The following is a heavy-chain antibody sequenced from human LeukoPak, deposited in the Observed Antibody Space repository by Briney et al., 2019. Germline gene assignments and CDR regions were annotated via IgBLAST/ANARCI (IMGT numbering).Heavy chain of an antibody. J-gene: IGHJ5*02. D-gene: IGHD1-26*01. Sequence: ASVKVSCKASGYTFTSYGISWVRQAPGQGLEWMGWISAYNGNTNYAQKLQGRVTMTTDTSTSTAYMELRSLRSDDTAVYYCARAPGSYWVLNWFDPWGQGTLVTVSS. V-gene: IGHV1-18*01. CDR2: ISAYNGNT. CDR1: GYTFTSYG. CDR3: ARAPGSYWVLNWFDP.